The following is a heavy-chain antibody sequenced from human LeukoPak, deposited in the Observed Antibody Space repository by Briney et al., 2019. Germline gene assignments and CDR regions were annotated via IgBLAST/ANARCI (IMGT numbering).Heavy chain of an antibody. CDR1: GGSFSGYY. CDR3: ARSRVWIDYWGYFDY. J-gene: IGHJ4*02. CDR2: INHSGST. D-gene: IGHD3-3*01. V-gene: IGHV4-34*01. Sequence: SETLSLTCAVYGGSFSGYYWSWIRQPPGKGLEWIGEINHSGSTNYNPSLKSRVTISVDTSQNQFSLKLSSVTAADTAVYYCARSRVWIDYWGYFDYWGQGILVTVSS.